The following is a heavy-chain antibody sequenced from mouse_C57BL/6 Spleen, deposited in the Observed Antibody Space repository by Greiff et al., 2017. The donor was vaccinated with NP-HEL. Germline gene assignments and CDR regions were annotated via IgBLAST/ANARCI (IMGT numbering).Heavy chain of an antibody. D-gene: IGHD2-4*01. CDR3: ARERLQYYFDY. J-gene: IGHJ2*01. CDR2: INYDGSST. V-gene: IGHV5-16*01. CDR1: GFTFSDYY. Sequence: EVKLMESEGGLVQPGSSMKLSCTASGFTFSDYYMAWVRQVPEKGLEWVANINYDGSSTYYLDSLKSRFIISRDNAKNILYLQMSSLKSEDTATYYCARERLQYYFDYWGQGTTLTVSS.